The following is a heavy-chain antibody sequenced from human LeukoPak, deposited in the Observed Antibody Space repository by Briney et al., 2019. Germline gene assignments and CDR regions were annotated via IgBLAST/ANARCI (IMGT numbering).Heavy chain of an antibody. CDR3: ARNKGYCSGGSCYSGGLDY. Sequence: GASVKVSCKASGGTFSSYAISWVRQAPGQGLEWMGGIIPIFGTANYAQKFQGRVTITADKSTSTAYMELSSLRSEDTAVYYCARNKGYCSGGSCYSGGLDYWGQGTLVTVSS. D-gene: IGHD2-15*01. V-gene: IGHV1-69*06. CDR2: IIPIFGTA. CDR1: GGTFSSYA. J-gene: IGHJ4*02.